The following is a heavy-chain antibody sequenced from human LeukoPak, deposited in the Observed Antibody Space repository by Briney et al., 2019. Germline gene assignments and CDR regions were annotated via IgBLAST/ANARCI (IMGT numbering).Heavy chain of an antibody. CDR2: MSYSGSST. CDR1: GSTFSSYA. Sequence: GGSLRLSCAASGSTFSSYAMNWVRQAPGKGLEWVSAMSYSGSSTYYADSVKGRFTISRDNSKNTLYLQMNSLRAEDTAVYYCAKDRSSSFSGFLEYWGQGTLVTVSS. J-gene: IGHJ4*02. V-gene: IGHV3-23*01. D-gene: IGHD6-6*01. CDR3: AKDRSSSFSGFLEY.